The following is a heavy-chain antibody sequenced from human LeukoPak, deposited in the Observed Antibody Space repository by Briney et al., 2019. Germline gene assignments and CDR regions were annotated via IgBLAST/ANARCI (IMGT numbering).Heavy chain of an antibody. V-gene: IGHV1-18*04. D-gene: IGHD6-19*01. CDR3: ATTHSSGWLFDY. CDR1: GYTFTSYG. Sequence: ASVKVSCKAFGYTFTSYGISWVRQAPGQGLEWMGWISAYNGNTNYAQKLQGRVTMTTDTSTSTAYMELRSLRSDDTAVYYCATTHSSGWLFDYWGQGTLVTVSS. J-gene: IGHJ4*02. CDR2: ISAYNGNT.